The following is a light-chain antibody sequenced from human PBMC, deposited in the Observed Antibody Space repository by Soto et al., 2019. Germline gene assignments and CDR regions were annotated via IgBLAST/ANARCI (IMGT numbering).Light chain of an antibody. Sequence: QSALTQPASVSGSPGQSITISCTGTSSDVGGYKYVSWYQQHPDRAPKLMIYEVSNRPSGVSNRFSGSKSGNTASLTISGLQAEDEADYYCSSYTTSRTVVFGGGTKLTVL. CDR1: SSDVGGYKY. CDR2: EVS. V-gene: IGLV2-14*01. J-gene: IGLJ2*01. CDR3: SSYTTSRTVV.